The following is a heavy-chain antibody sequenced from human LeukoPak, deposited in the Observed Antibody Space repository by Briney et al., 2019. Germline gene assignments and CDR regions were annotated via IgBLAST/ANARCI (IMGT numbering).Heavy chain of an antibody. D-gene: IGHD3-22*01. J-gene: IGHJ4*02. CDR1: GFTFSSYA. CDR3: ARVGYYDSSGYDY. V-gene: IGHV3-23*01. CDR2: ISGSGGST. Sequence: PGGSLRLSCAASGFTFSSYAMSWVRQAPGKGLEWVSAISGSGGSTYYADSVKGRFTISRDNAKNSLYLQMNSLRAEDTAVYYCARVGYYDSSGYDYWGQGTLVTVSS.